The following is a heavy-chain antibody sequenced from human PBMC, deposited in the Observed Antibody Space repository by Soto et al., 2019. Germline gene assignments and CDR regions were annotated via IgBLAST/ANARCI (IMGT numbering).Heavy chain of an antibody. Sequence: SETQCLTCTVSGDSVRSDAYYWSWIRQPPGEGLEWIGYIYYSGHSYYNPSLRSRLTISVDMSKNQFSLTVNSVTAADTAIYYCARVIRDGYNYDEYVDHWGQGTLVTSPQ. CDR1: GDSVRSDAYY. CDR3: ARVIRDGYNYDEYVDH. CDR2: IYYSGHS. J-gene: IGHJ4*02. D-gene: IGHD5-12*01. V-gene: IGHV4-31*03.